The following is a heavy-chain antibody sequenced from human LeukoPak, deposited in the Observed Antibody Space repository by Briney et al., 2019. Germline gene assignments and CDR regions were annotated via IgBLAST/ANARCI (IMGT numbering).Heavy chain of an antibody. D-gene: IGHD3-22*01. V-gene: IGHV3-21*01. J-gene: IGHJ4*02. CDR1: GFPFSSYT. CDR2: IRRCSNYI. CDR3: ATDPYSSGYSDY. Sequence: GESLRLTCAASGFPFSSYTMKWVRQAPGKGLEWVSAIRRCSNYIWYADAVKGRFTNSRDNAKNTLFPDMDTLRDEDTAVYYGATDPYSSGYSDYWGQGTLVTVSS.